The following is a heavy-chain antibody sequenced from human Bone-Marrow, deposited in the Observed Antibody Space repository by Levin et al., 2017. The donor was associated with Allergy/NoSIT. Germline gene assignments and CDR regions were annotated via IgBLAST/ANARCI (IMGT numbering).Heavy chain of an antibody. D-gene: IGHD2-15*01. CDR3: ADFGYLYRSFHR. V-gene: IGHV4-38-2*01. Sequence: NPSETLSLTCGVSGYSISSGSYWGWIRQPPGQGLEWLGTISHTGNTNYNPSLQSRLTISVDTSKNQFSLRLSSVTAADTAMYYCADFGYLYRSFHRWGQGILVTVSS. CDR1: GYSISSGSY. CDR2: ISHTGNT. J-gene: IGHJ4*02.